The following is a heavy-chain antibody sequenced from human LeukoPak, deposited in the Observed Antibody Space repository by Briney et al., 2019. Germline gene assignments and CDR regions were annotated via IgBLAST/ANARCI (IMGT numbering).Heavy chain of an antibody. V-gene: IGHV3-30*02. D-gene: IGHD1-26*01. J-gene: IGHJ4*02. Sequence: GGSLRLSCAASGFTFSSYGMHWVRQAPGKGLEWVAFIRYDGSNKYYADSVKGRFTISRDNSKNTLYLQMDSLRAEDTAVYYCARVPSGSYSGVDYWGQGTLVTVSS. CDR2: IRYDGSNK. CDR3: ARVPSGSYSGVDY. CDR1: GFTFSSYG.